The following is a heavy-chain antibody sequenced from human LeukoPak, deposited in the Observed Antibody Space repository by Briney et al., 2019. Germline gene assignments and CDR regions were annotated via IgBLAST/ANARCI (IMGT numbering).Heavy chain of an antibody. CDR3: ARLSVGYFDY. Sequence: GGSLRLSCAASGFTFTSYAMSWVRQAPGKGLQWVSVINGGGTSTDYAGSVKGRFTISRDNAKNSLYLQMNSLRAEDTALYYCARLSVGYFDYWGQGTLVTVSS. CDR1: GFTFTSYA. V-gene: IGHV3-23*01. D-gene: IGHD6-13*01. CDR2: INGGGTST. J-gene: IGHJ4*02.